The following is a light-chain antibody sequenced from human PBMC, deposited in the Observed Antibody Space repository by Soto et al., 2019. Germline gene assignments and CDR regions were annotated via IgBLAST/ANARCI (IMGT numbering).Light chain of an antibody. CDR2: GAS. V-gene: IGKV3-20*01. CDR3: QQYGSSSIT. CDR1: QSVSSSY. Sequence: DIVLTQSPGTLSLSPGEGATLSCRASQSVSSSYLAWYQQKPGQGPRLLICGASSRATGIPDRFSGSGSGTDFTLTISRLEPEDFAVYYCQQYGSSSITFGQGTRLEIK. J-gene: IGKJ5*01.